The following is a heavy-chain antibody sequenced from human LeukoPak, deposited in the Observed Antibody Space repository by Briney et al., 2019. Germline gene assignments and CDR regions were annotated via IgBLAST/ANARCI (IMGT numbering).Heavy chain of an antibody. CDR1: GGSISSGGYS. D-gene: IGHD3-22*01. CDR2: IYHSGST. CDR3: ASNYYDSSGYYIPSGY. V-gene: IGHV4-30-2*01. Sequence: SGTLSLTCAVSGGSISSGGYSWSWIRQPPGKGLEWIGYIYHSGSTYYNPSLKSRVTISVDRSKNQFSLKLSSVTAADTAVYYCASNYYDSSGYYIPSGYWGQGTLVTVSS. J-gene: IGHJ4*02.